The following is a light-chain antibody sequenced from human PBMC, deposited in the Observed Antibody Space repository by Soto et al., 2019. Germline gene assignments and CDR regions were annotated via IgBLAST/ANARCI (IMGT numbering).Light chain of an antibody. CDR2: EVS. Sequence: QSALTQPASVSGSPGQWITISCSGTRSDIGSYNYVAWYQQFPGKTPKILIYEVSNRPSGVSSRFSGSKSGNTASLTISGLQAEDEADYYCISYTGSSTSYVFGSGTKVTVL. CDR1: RSDIGSYNY. J-gene: IGLJ1*01. V-gene: IGLV2-14*03. CDR3: ISYTGSSTSYV.